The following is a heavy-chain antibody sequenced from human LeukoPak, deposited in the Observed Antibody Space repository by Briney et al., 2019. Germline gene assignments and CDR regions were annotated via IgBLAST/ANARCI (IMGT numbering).Heavy chain of an antibody. CDR3: TFSSYGDHVGADAFDI. J-gene: IGHJ3*02. CDR2: INRDGRST. D-gene: IGHD4-17*01. V-gene: IGHV3-74*01. Sequence: GGSLRLSCAASGFTFSTYWMHWVRQAPGKGLVWVSRINRDGRSTTYADSVKGRFTISRDNAKNTVYLQMNSLSAEDTAMYYCTFSSYGDHVGADAFDIWGQGTMVTVSS. CDR1: GFTFSTYW.